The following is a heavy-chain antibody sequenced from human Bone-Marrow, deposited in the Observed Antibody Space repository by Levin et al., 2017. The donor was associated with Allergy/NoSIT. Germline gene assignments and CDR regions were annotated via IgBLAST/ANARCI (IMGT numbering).Heavy chain of an antibody. J-gene: IGHJ4*02. CDR1: GFTFSSYE. CDR2: ISGSGRTI. CDR3: ARGPTSDSSGYYYYSEY. D-gene: IGHD3-22*01. Sequence: GESLKISCAASGFTFSSYEMNWVRQAPGKGLEWVSYISGSGRTIYYADSVKGRFTISRDNAKNSLYLQVNSLRVEDTAVYYCARGPTSDSSGYYYYSEYWGQGTLVTVSS. V-gene: IGHV3-48*03.